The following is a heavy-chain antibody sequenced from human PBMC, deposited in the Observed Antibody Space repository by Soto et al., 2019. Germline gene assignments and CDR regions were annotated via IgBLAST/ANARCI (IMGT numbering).Heavy chain of an antibody. V-gene: IGHV3-15*07. D-gene: IGHD3-10*01. J-gene: IGHJ6*02. CDR2: IKSKTDGGTT. CDR1: GFTFSNAW. Sequence: GGSLRLSCAASGFTFSNAWMNWVRQAPGKGLEWVGRIKSKTDGGTTDYAAPVKGRFTISRDDSKNTLYLQMNSLKTEDTAVYYCTTSYGSGSWYYYGMDVWGQGTTVTVSS. CDR3: TTSYGSGSWYYYGMDV.